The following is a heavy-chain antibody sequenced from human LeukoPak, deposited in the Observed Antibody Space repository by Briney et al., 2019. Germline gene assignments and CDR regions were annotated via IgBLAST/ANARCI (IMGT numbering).Heavy chain of an antibody. CDR3: ARGRDYVWGSYRSI. Sequence: PGGSLRLSCAASGFTFSSYAMSWVRQAPGKGLEWVSAISGSGGSTYYADSVKGRFTISRDNSKNTLYLQMNSLRAEDTAVYYCARGRDYVWGSYRSIWGQGTLVTVSS. CDR1: GFTFSSYA. V-gene: IGHV3-23*01. J-gene: IGHJ4*02. D-gene: IGHD3-16*02. CDR2: ISGSGGST.